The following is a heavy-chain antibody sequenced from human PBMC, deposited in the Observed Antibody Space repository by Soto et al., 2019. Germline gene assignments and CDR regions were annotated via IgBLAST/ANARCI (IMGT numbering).Heavy chain of an antibody. V-gene: IGHV1-2*02. D-gene: IGHD3-9*01. CDR2: INPSTXGT. CDR3: ARELLGRDDILSGAFEY. J-gene: IGHJ4*02. CDR1: GHPFTGYY. Sequence: ASVHVSCQASGHPFTGYYMHWLRQAPGQGLEWMGWINPSTXGTNYAQKFQGGVTMTKDTSISTAYMELSRLRCDDTAVYYCARELLGRDDILSGAFEYGGQGALVTVSS.